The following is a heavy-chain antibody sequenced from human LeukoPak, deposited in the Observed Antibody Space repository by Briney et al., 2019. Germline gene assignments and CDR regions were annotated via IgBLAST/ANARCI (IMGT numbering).Heavy chain of an antibody. D-gene: IGHD2-2*01. Sequence: GGSLRLSCAASGFTFNNYAMSWVPQAPGKGLEWVSAISASGGTTYYADSVKGRFTISRDNSENTLFLQMNSLRAEDTAVYYCAKEPREYCSSTSCPNWFDSWGQGTLVTVSS. CDR3: AKEPREYCSSTSCPNWFDS. J-gene: IGHJ5*01. CDR2: ISASGGTT. CDR1: GFTFNNYA. V-gene: IGHV3-23*01.